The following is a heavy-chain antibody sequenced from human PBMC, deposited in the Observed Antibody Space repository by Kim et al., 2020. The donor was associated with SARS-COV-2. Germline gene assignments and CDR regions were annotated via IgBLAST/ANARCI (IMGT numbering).Heavy chain of an antibody. D-gene: IGHD3-9*01. CDR2: IYTSGST. CDR3: ARDVEDYDILFRSDAFDI. Sequence: SETLSLTCTVSGGSISSGSYYWSWIRQPAGKGLEWIGRIYTSGSTNYNPSLKSRVTISVDTSKNQFSLKLSSVTAADTAVYYCARDVEDYDILFRSDAFDIWGQGTMVTVSS. V-gene: IGHV4-61*02. J-gene: IGHJ3*02. CDR1: GGSISSGSYY.